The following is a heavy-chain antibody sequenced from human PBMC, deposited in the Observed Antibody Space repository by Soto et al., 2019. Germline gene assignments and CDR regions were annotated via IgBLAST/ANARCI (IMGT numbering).Heavy chain of an antibody. J-gene: IGHJ4*02. Sequence: EVQLVESGGGLEQTGGSLRLSWTASGLTFSSYEMTWVRQAPGKGLEWISYITSGGTTYYAESAKGRFTISRDNAKNSLYLHLSSPTAEDTAICFCARVLYATWSSFDYWGQGTLVTVSS. CDR1: GLTFSSYE. V-gene: IGHV3-48*03. CDR3: ARVLYATWSSFDY. D-gene: IGHD1-26*01. CDR2: ITSGGTT.